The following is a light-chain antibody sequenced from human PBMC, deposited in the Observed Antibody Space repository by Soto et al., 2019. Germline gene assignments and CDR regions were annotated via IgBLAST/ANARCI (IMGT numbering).Light chain of an antibody. CDR1: QSVSRK. V-gene: IGKV3D-15*01. J-gene: IGKJ2*01. Sequence: EIVMTQSPATLSVSPGESATLSCRASQSVSRKLVWYQQKPGQAPRLLIYGASTRATGIPERFSGSGSGTEFTLTISSLQSEDFAVYYCQQRSNWPPSTFGQGTKLEIK. CDR2: GAS. CDR3: QQRSNWPPST.